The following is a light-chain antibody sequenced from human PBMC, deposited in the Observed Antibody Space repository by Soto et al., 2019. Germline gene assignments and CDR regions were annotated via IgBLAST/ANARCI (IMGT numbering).Light chain of an antibody. CDR1: SSDVGSYNY. CDR2: EVS. Sequence: QSALTQPPSASGSPGQSVTISCTGTSSDVGSYNYVSWYQQHPGKAPKLMIYEVSKRPSGVPDRFSGSKSGNTASLTVSGLQAEDEADYYCSSYANSNKPALFGGGIKLTVL. V-gene: IGLV2-8*01. CDR3: SSYANSNKPAL. J-gene: IGLJ2*01.